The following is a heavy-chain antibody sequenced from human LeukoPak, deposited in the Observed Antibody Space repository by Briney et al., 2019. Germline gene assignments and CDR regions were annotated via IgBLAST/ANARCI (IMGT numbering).Heavy chain of an antibody. D-gene: IGHD2-15*01. CDR1: GFTFSSYW. Sequence: GGSLRLSCAASGFTFSSYWMNWARQAPGKGLEWVASINHNGNVNYYVDSVKGRFTISRDNAKNSLYLQMNSLRAEDTAVYYCAREYCSGGSCYKGGIDYWGQGTLVTVSS. CDR3: AREYCSGGSCYKGGIDY. V-gene: IGHV3-7*03. J-gene: IGHJ4*02. CDR2: INHNGNVN.